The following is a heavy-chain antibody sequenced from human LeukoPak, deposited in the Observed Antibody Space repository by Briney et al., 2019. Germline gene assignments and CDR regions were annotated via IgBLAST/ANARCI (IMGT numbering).Heavy chain of an antibody. CDR2: VHLDGRT. CDR1: VVSASGTNW. CDR3: AGEGAFYRPLDY. Sequence: PSRTLCPTCGVSVVSASGTNWWTWVGHPPGKGLEWIGEVHLDGRTHYNPSLKSRLTMSLDLSETHVSLKRTPVTVADTAVYYCAGEGAFYRPLDYWGQGTLVTVSS. V-gene: IGHV4-4*02. J-gene: IGHJ4*02. D-gene: IGHD3-3*01.